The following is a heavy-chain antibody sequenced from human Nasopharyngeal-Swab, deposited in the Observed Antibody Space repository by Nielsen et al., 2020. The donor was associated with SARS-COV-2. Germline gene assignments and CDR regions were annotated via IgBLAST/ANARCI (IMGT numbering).Heavy chain of an antibody. CDR2: IKQDGSEK. Sequence: GGSLRLSCAASGFTFSSYWMSWVRQAPGKGLEWVANIKQDGSEKYYVDSVKGRFTISRDNAKNSLYLQMNSLRVEDTAVYYCAREPIAAAGTGWFDPWGQGTLVTVSS. D-gene: IGHD6-13*01. J-gene: IGHJ5*02. CDR3: AREPIAAAGTGWFDP. CDR1: GFTFSSYW. V-gene: IGHV3-7*01.